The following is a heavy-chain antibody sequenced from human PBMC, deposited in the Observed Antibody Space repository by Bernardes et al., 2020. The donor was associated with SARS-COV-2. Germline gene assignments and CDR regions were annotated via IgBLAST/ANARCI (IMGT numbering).Heavy chain of an antibody. D-gene: IGHD4-17*01. CDR2: IYYSGST. V-gene: IGHV4-59*08. Sequence: SNTLQVICTFSGGSISSYYWSWIQQSPGKGLEWIGYIYYSGSTNYNPSLKSRVTISLDTSKNQFSLKLSSVTAADTAVYYCATTVTSWGFYGMDVWGQGITVTVSS. J-gene: IGHJ6*02. CDR1: GGSISSYY. CDR3: ATTVTSWGFYGMDV.